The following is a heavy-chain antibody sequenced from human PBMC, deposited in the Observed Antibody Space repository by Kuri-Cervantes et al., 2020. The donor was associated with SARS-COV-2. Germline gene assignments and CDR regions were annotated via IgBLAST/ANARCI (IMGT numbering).Heavy chain of an antibody. Sequence: GGSLRLSCAASGFTFSSYNMNWVRQAPGKGLDWVSSISSSSSYIYYADSVKGRFTISRDNAKTSRSLQMNSLRAEDTAVYYCAREGPLTGTTEEFDYWGQGTLVTVSS. CDR2: ISSSSSYI. CDR1: GFTFSSYN. V-gene: IGHV3-21*01. J-gene: IGHJ4*02. CDR3: AREGPLTGTTEEFDY. D-gene: IGHD1-7*01.